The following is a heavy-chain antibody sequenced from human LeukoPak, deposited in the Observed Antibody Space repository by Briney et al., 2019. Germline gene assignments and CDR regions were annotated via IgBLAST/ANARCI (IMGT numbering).Heavy chain of an antibody. D-gene: IGHD5-18*01. Sequence: GSLRLSCAASGFTFSSYAMYWVRQPPGEGLEWVAVITYDGNIEYYADSVKGRFTISRDNSKSTLYLQLNSLRAEDTAVYSCARAAGYSYANFDYWGQGTLVTVSS. V-gene: IGHV3-30-3*01. CDR2: ITYDGNIE. CDR3: ARAAGYSYANFDY. CDR1: GFTFSSYA. J-gene: IGHJ4*02.